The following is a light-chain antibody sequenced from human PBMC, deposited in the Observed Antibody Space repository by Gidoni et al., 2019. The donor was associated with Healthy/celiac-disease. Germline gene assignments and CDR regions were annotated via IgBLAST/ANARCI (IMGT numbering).Light chain of an antibody. J-gene: IGLJ2*01. Sequence: QSVLPHPPSASGTPWQRVTISCSGSSSNIGSNTVNWYHQLPGTAPKLLIYSNNQRPSGVPDRFSGSKSGNSASLAISGLQSEDEADYYCAAWDDILNGVVFGGGTKLTVL. V-gene: IGLV1-44*01. CDR2: SNN. CDR1: SSNIGSNT. CDR3: AAWDDILNGVV.